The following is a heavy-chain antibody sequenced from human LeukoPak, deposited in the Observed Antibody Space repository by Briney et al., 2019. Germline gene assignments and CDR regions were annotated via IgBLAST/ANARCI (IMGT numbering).Heavy chain of an antibody. CDR2: IRSRSESI. J-gene: IGHJ6*02. D-gene: IGHD1-1*01. Sequence: GGSLRLSCAPSGFSFRSYSIKWVRQTPEKGLEWVSHIRSRSESIYHADPVKSRFTISRDDAKNSLFLQMTSLRDEDTAVYYCARGRQLTARSALDGWVQGTTVIDCS. CDR1: GFSFRSYS. CDR3: ARGRQLTARSALDG. V-gene: IGHV3-48*02.